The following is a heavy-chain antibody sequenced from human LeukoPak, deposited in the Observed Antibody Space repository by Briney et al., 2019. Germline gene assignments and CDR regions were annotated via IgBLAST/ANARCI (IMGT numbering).Heavy chain of an antibody. Sequence: GASVTVSCMASGYTFTSYGIRSVGPAPGQELAWMGWISAYNGNTNYAQKLQGRVTKTTDTSTSRAYIELRGLRSDDTAVYYCARGLAAAGTEDAFDIWGQGTMVTVSS. D-gene: IGHD6-13*01. J-gene: IGHJ3*02. V-gene: IGHV1-18*01. CDR2: ISAYNGNT. CDR1: GYTFTSYG. CDR3: ARGLAAAGTEDAFDI.